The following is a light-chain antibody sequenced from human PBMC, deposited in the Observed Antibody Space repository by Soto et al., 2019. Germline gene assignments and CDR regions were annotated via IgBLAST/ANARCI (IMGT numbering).Light chain of an antibody. Sequence: EIVLTQSPGTLSLSPGERATLSCRASQSVSSSYLAWYQQKPGQAPRLLIYGASSRATGIADRFSGSGSGTDFTLTISRLEPEDLAVYYCQQYGSSPYTLGQGTKLESK. CDR2: GAS. CDR1: QSVSSSY. V-gene: IGKV3-20*01. CDR3: QQYGSSPYT. J-gene: IGKJ2*01.